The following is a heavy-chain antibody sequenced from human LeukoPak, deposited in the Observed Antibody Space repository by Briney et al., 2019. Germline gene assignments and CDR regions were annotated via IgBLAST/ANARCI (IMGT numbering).Heavy chain of an antibody. V-gene: IGHV4-34*01. J-gene: IGHJ5*02. CDR3: AKGGSYYESRGFLWGGRTFDP. CDR2: INHSGST. CDR1: GGSFSGYF. Sequence: TSETLSLTCAVYGGSFSGYFWSWIRAPPGKGRGWIGEINHSGSTNYNPSLKSRVTISVHTSKNQFSLKLSSVPAAHTVVYYCAKGGSYYESRGFLWGGRTFDPWGQGTLVTVSS. D-gene: IGHD3-22*01.